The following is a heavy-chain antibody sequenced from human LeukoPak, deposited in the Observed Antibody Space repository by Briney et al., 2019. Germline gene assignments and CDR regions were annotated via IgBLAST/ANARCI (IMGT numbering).Heavy chain of an antibody. V-gene: IGHV3-23*01. J-gene: IGHJ4*02. Sequence: GGSLRLSRAASGFTFGICAMSWVRQAPGKGLEWVAPIGSSDIYYADSVKGRFTVSRDNSQNTLYLQLNSLRAEDTAVYYCAKDATPGNSIWDYFARWGPGTLVTVSS. CDR1: GFTFGICA. CDR3: AKDATPGNSIWDYFAR. CDR2: IGSSDI. D-gene: IGHD1-7*01.